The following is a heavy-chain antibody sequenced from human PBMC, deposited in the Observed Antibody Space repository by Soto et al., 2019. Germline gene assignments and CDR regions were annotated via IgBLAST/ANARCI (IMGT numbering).Heavy chain of an antibody. CDR1: GRSISSYY. Sequence: SETLSLTCTVSGRSISSYYWSWIRQPPGKGLEWIGYIYYSGSTNYNPSLKSRVTISVDTSKNQFSLKLSSVTAADTAVYYCASQTTVTSLDYWGQGTLVTVSS. CDR3: ASQTTVTSLDY. V-gene: IGHV4-59*01. D-gene: IGHD4-17*01. CDR2: IYYSGST. J-gene: IGHJ4*02.